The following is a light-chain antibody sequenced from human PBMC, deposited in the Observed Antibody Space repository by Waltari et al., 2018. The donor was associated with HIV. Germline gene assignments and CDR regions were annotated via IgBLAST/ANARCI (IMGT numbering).Light chain of an antibody. CDR2: EVS. J-gene: IGLJ2*01. V-gene: IGLV2-14*01. CDR1: SSDVGGYNY. Sequence: QSALTQPASVSGSPGQSITISCTGTSSDVGGYNYVSWYQQHPGQAPKLLIYEVSNRPSVVSNLCSGSNSGNTASLAISGLQSEDEADYYCAAWDDSLSGLVVFGGGTKLTVL. CDR3: AAWDDSLSGLVV.